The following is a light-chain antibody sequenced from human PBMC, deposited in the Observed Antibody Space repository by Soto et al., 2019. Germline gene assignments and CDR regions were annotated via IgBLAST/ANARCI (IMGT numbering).Light chain of an antibody. CDR3: QQYGSSSYT. CDR1: QSVSSSF. CDR2: GTS. Sequence: EIVLTQSPGTLSLSPGERATLSCRASQSVSSSFLVWYQQKPGQAPRLLIYGTSSRATGIPDRFSGSGSGTDFTLTINRLEPEDCAVYYCQQYGSSSYTFGQGTKVEIK. J-gene: IGKJ2*01. V-gene: IGKV3-20*01.